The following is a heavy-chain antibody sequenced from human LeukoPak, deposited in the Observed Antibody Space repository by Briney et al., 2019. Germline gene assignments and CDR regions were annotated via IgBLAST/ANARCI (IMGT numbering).Heavy chain of an antibody. V-gene: IGHV4-38-2*01. CDR2: SYHSGST. D-gene: IGHD1-1*01. CDR1: GYSITSGYY. Sequence: SETLSLTCAVSGYSITSGYYWGWIRQPPGKGLEWIGSSYHSGSTYYNPSLKSRVTISLDTSKNQFSLKLSSVTAADTAVYYCASTKFHLESGYYWGQGTLVTVSS. J-gene: IGHJ4*02. CDR3: ASTKFHLESGYY.